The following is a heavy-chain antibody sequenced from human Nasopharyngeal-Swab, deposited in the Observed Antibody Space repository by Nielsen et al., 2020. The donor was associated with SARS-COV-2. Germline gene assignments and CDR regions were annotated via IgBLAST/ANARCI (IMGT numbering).Heavy chain of an antibody. V-gene: IGHV3-53*01. CDR1: GFTVSSNY. CDR2: IYSGGST. D-gene: IGHD3-16*01. J-gene: IGHJ6*02. Sequence: GESLKISYAASGFTVSSNYMSWVRQAPGKGLEWVSVIYSGGSTYYADSVKGRFTISRDNSKNTLYLQMNSLRAEDTAVYYCAGGRGYYYYGMDVWGQGTTVTVSS. CDR3: AGGRGYYYYGMDV.